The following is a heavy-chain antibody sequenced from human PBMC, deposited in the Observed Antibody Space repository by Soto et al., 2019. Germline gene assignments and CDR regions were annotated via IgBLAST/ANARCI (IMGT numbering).Heavy chain of an antibody. J-gene: IGHJ4*02. V-gene: IGHV5-51*01. Sequence: GDSLKISCTGFGYAFTGYWIALVRQMPGKGLEWMGIIYPGDSDTRYSPSFQGQVTISVDKSISTAYLQWSTLKASDTAVYYCARGMVFSGWYIDYWGQGTLVTVSS. D-gene: IGHD6-19*01. CDR1: GYAFTGYW. CDR2: IYPGDSDT. CDR3: ARGMVFSGWYIDY.